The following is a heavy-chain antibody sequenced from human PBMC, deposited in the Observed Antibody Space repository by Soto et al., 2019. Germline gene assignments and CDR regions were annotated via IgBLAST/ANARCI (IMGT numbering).Heavy chain of an antibody. CDR2: IWYDGSNK. Sequence: HPGGSLRLSCAASGFTFSSYGMHWVRQAPGKGLEWVAVIWYDGSNKYYADSVKGRFTISRDNSKNTLYLQMNSLRAEDTAVYYCARDEGGAYYDFWSGYPDDAFDIWGQGTMVTVSS. J-gene: IGHJ3*02. CDR3: ARDEGGAYYDFWSGYPDDAFDI. D-gene: IGHD3-3*01. CDR1: GFTFSSYG. V-gene: IGHV3-33*01.